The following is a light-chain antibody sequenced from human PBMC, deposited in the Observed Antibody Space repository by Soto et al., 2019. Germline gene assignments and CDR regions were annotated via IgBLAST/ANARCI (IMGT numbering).Light chain of an antibody. CDR3: SAHGGTNPYV. V-gene: IGLV2-8*01. Sequence: QSVLTQPPSASGSPGQSVATSCTGTASDIGGYTFVSWYQQHPGKAPKLLIYDVNKRPSGVPDRFSGSKSGNTASLTVSGLQAEDEADYYCSAHGGTNPYVFGTGTKVTVL. CDR2: DVN. CDR1: ASDIGGYTF. J-gene: IGLJ1*01.